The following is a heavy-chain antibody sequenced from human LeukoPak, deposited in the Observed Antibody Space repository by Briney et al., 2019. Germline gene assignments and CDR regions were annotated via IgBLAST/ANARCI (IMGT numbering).Heavy chain of an antibody. CDR2: MNPNSGNT. CDR1: GDTFTSYD. CDR3: ARGVYRADFCSGGSCYYHFDY. Sequence: GTSVKVSCKASGDTFTSYDINWVRQATGQGLEWMGWMNPNSGNTGYAQKFQGRVTMTRNTSISTAYMELSSLRSEDTAVYYCARGVYRADFCSGGSCYYHFDYWGQGTLVTVSS. D-gene: IGHD2-15*01. J-gene: IGHJ4*02. V-gene: IGHV1-8*01.